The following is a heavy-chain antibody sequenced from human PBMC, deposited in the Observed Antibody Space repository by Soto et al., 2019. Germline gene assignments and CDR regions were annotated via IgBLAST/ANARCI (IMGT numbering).Heavy chain of an antibody. J-gene: IGHJ4*02. CDR3: ARDRGYFDY. Sequence: EVQLVETGGGLIQPGGSLRLSCAASGFDVRSNFMSWVRQVPGKGLEWVSAIYSGGNTVYADSVKGRFTISRDISNNTVYLQLNTLRADDTAVYYCARDRGYFDYWGLGTLVTVSS. V-gene: IGHV3-53*02. CDR1: GFDVRSNF. CDR2: IYSGGNT.